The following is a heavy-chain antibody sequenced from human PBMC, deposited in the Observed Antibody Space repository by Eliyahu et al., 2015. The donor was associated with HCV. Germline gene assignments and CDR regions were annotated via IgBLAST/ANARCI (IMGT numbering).Heavy chain of an antibody. V-gene: IGHV4-59*01. CDR2: IHYSGXT. CDR3: ASGGGGIAVAGTGGWFDP. CDR1: GGPIPTYY. D-gene: IGHD6-19*01. Sequence: QVQLQESGPGLVKPSETLSLTCTVSGGPIPTYYWSWIRQPPGKGLEWMGXIHYSGXTNHNPXLKSRVTISVDTSKNQFSLTLTXVTAADTAVYYCASGGGGIAVAGTGGWFDPWGQGTLVTVSS. J-gene: IGHJ5*02.